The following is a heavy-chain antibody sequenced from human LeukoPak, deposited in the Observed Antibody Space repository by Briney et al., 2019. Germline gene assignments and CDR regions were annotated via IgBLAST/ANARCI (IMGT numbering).Heavy chain of an antibody. D-gene: IGHD1-1*01. CDR1: GGSISSHY. J-gene: IGHJ4*02. CDR2: IHYTGNT. V-gene: IGHV4-59*11. CDR3: ARDPYRTGKFDS. Sequence: SETLSLTCTLSGGSISSHYWSWSRQPPGKGLEWIGYIHYTGNTNYNPYNPSLKSRVTISIDTSKNQFSLKLSSVTAADTAVYYCARDPYRTGKFDSWGQGTLVTVSS.